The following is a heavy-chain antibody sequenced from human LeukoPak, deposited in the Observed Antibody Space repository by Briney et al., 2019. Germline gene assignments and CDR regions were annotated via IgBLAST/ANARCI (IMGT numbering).Heavy chain of an antibody. J-gene: IGHJ6*02. CDR2: IYYTGST. CDR1: GGSISSSSYY. D-gene: IGHD2-15*01. Sequence: SETLSLTCTASGGSISSSSYYWGWIRQPPGKGLEWIATIYYTGSTYYNPSLKSRITISVDTSKNQFSLKVSSVTAADTAVYFCARSVVAYHFGMDVWGQGTTVTVSS. CDR3: ARSVVAYHFGMDV. V-gene: IGHV4-39*01.